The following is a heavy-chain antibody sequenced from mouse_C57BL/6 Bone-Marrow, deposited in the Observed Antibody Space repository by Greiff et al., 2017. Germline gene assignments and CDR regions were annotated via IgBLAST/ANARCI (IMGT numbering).Heavy chain of an antibody. V-gene: IGHV5-6*01. J-gene: IGHJ3*01. D-gene: IGHD1-1*01. Sequence: EVKLVESGGDLVKPGGSLKLSCAASGFTFSSYGMSWVRQTPDKRLAWVATISSGGSYTYYPDSVKGRFTISRDNAKNTLYLQMSSLTSEDTAMYYFASPYSHYYGSRSWFAYWGQGTLVTVSA. CDR1: GFTFSSYG. CDR3: ASPYSHYYGSRSWFAY. CDR2: ISSGGSYT.